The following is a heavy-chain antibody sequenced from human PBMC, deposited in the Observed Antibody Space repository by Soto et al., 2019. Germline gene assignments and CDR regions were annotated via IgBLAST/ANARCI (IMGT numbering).Heavy chain of an antibody. D-gene: IGHD1-1*01. Sequence: QVQLVQSGAEVKKPGASVKVSCKASGYTFTSYDISWVRKATGQGLEWMGWMNPNSGNTVYAQKFQGRVTMTRNTTISTADMELSSLRYEDTAVYYCARDKVVGATGNWGQGTLVTVSS. CDR1: GYTFTSYD. CDR3: ARDKVVGATGN. V-gene: IGHV1-8*01. J-gene: IGHJ4*02. CDR2: MNPNSGNT.